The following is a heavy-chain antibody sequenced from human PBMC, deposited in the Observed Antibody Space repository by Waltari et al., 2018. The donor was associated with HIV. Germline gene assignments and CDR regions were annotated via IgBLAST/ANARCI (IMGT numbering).Heavy chain of an antibody. CDR1: GGSVSSSSYF. J-gene: IGHJ2*01. V-gene: IGHV4-39*01. D-gene: IGHD1-26*01. CDR2: IYYTGRA. CDR3: ARHALRVGAAYWNFDL. Sequence: QLQLQESGPGLVKPSETLSLTCTVPGGSVSSSSYFWGWIRQPPGKGLEWVGRIYYTGRAYYNPSLKSRVTISVDTSKNQFSLKVTSVTAADTAVYYCARHALRVGAAYWNFDLWGRGTLVTVSS.